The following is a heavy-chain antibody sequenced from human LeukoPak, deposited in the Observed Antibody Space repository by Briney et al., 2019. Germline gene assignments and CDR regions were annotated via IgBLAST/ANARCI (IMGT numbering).Heavy chain of an antibody. V-gene: IGHV1-18*01. D-gene: IGHD7-27*01. CDR1: GYTFTSYG. CDR2: ISAYNGNT. J-gene: IGHJ6*02. CDR3: ARYSGVAAPGYGLDV. Sequence: ASVKVSCKASGYTFTSYGISWVRQAPGQGLEWMGWISAYNGNTNYAQKFQGRVTMTTDTSTSTAYMELRSLSSDDTAVYYCARYSGVAAPGYGLDVWGQGTTVIVSS.